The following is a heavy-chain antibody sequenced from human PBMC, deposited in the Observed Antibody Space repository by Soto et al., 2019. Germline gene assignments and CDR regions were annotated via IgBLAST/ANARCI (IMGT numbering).Heavy chain of an antibody. CDR3: ACLVIRVLADHTYGMDV. Sequence: SVKVSCKASGGTFSSYAISWVRQAPGQGLEWMGGIIPIFGTANYAQKFQGRVTITADESTSTAYMELSSLRSEDTAAYYCACLVIRVLADHTYGMDVWGQGTTVTVCS. CDR2: IIPIFGTA. CDR1: GGTFSSYA. V-gene: IGHV1-69*13. J-gene: IGHJ6*02. D-gene: IGHD2-15*01.